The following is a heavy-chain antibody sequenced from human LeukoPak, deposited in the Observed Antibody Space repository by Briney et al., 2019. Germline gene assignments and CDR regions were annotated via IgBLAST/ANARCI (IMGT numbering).Heavy chain of an antibody. CDR2: IYYSGST. CDR3: ARDKSGSPHNWFDP. D-gene: IGHD6-25*01. Sequence: SETLSLTCTVSGGSISSYYWSWIRQPPGKGLEWIGYIYYSGSTKYNPSLKSRVTMSVDTSKNQFSLKLSSVTAADTAVYYCARDKSGSPHNWFDPWGQGTLVSVSS. V-gene: IGHV4-59*12. CDR1: GGSISSYY. J-gene: IGHJ5*02.